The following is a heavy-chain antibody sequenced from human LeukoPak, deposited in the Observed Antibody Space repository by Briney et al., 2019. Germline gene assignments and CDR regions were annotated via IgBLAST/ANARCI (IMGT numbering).Heavy chain of an antibody. CDR2: IYYSGST. J-gene: IGHJ5*02. CDR3: ARRRVSVASSWFDP. D-gene: IGHD5-12*01. V-gene: IGHV4-59*01. Sequence: SETLSLTCTVSGGSISSYYWSWIRQPPGKGLEWIGYIYYSGSTNYNPSLKSRVTISVDTSKNQFSLKLSSVTAGDTAVYYCARRRVSVASSWFDPWGQGTLVTVSS. CDR1: GGSISSYY.